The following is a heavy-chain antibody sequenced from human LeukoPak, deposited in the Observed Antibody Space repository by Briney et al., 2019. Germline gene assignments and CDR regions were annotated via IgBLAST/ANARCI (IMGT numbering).Heavy chain of an antibody. CDR2: IDHKSGGT. J-gene: IGHJ6*02. CDR1: GYTFTDYH. CDR3: ARLGVGRWMVVTYYYYGMDV. Sequence: ASLKVSCKASGYTFTDYHVHWVRQAPGQGLQWMGWIDHKSGGTSYAQKFQGRVTMTRDTSISTAYMELNRLTSDDTAIYYCARLGVGRWMVVTYYYYGMDVWGQGTTVTVSS. V-gene: IGHV1-2*02. D-gene: IGHD6-19*01.